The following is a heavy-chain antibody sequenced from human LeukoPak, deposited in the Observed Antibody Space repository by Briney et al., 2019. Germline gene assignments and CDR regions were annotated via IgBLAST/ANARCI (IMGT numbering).Heavy chain of an antibody. J-gene: IGHJ4*02. Sequence: GGSLRLSCSASGFTFSSSWMSWVRQAPGKGLEWVANIKPDGSEKYYVDSVKGRFTISRDNAKNSLYLQMNSLRAEDTAVYFCARDTMGATDYWGQGTLVTVSS. D-gene: IGHD1-26*01. CDR3: ARDTMGATDY. CDR2: IKPDGSEK. V-gene: IGHV3-7*01. CDR1: GFTFSSSW.